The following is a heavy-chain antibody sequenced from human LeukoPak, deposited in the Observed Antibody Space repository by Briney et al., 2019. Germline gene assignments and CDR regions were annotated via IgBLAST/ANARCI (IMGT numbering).Heavy chain of an antibody. CDR2: ISGSAGTT. CDR1: GFTFSSFA. Sequence: GGSLRLSCAGSGFTFSSFAMSWVRQAPRKGLEWVSDISGSAGTTHYADSVKGRFTISRDNSKNTLYMQMNSLRAEDTAIYYCAKGPLIEVAGTTWDYWGQGTLVTVSS. V-gene: IGHV3-23*01. D-gene: IGHD6-19*01. J-gene: IGHJ4*02. CDR3: AKGPLIEVAGTTWDY.